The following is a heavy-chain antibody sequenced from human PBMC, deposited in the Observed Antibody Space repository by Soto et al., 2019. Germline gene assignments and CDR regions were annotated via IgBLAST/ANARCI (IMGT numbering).Heavy chain of an antibody. CDR3: ARDSGIAAMVERSQVYFDY. J-gene: IGHJ4*02. D-gene: IGHD5-18*01. V-gene: IGHV1-69*04. CDR2: IIPILGIA. Sequence: GASVKVSCKASGGTFSSYTISWVRQAPGQGLEWMGRIIPILGIANYAQKFQGRVTITADKSTSTAYMELSSLRSEDTAVYYCARDSGIAAMVERSQVYFDYWGQGTLVTVSS. CDR1: GGTFSSYT.